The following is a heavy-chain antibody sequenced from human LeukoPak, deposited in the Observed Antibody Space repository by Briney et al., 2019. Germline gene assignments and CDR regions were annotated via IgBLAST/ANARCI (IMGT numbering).Heavy chain of an antibody. CDR2: IRSKADGGTT. D-gene: IGHD6-6*01. CDR3: ARDDRPSGHDFDY. CDR1: GFTFRDYN. J-gene: IGHJ4*02. Sequence: GGSLRLSCTASGFTFRDYNINWFRQAPGRGLEWVGFIRSKADGGTTEYAASVKGRFTISRDDSKNVAYLQINNLRAEDTALYYCARDDRPSGHDFDYWGQGTLVTVSS. V-gene: IGHV3-49*03.